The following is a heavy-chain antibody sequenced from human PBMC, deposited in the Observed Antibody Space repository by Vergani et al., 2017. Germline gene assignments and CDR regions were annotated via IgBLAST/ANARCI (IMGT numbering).Heavy chain of an antibody. CDR3: AKDRVKRLNNWSCGSDAFDI. CDR1: GFTFSSYA. J-gene: IGHJ3*02. V-gene: IGHV3-23*01. CDR2: MCVRGGST. D-gene: IGHD1-20*01. Sequence: EVQLLESGGGLVQPGGSLRLSCAASGFTFSSYAMSWVRQAPGKGLEWVSAMCVRGGSTYYADSVKGRFTISRDNSKNTLYLQMNSLRAEDTAVYYCAKDRVKRLNNWSCGSDAFDIWGQGTMVTVSS.